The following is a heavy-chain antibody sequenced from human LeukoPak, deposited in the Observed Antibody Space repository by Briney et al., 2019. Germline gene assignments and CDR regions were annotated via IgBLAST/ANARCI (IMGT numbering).Heavy chain of an antibody. CDR1: GFTFSSPA. J-gene: IGHJ4*02. V-gene: IGHV3-23*01. CDR2: ISASGGST. Sequence: GGSLRLSCAGSGFTFSSPAMSWVRQAPGKGLEWVSAISASGGSTYYADSVKGRFTISRDNSKGSVYLQMSSLRVEDTAVYYCAKRYCSGGSCYSGDWGQGTLVTVSP. D-gene: IGHD2-15*01. CDR3: AKRYCSGGSCYSGD.